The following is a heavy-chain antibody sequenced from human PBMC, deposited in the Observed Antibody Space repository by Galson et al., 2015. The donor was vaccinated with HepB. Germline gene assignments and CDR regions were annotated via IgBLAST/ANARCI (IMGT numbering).Heavy chain of an antibody. CDR3: ARGDLGYCSSTSCYTPNWFDP. Sequence: ETLSLTCAVSGGSISSSNWWSWVRQPPGKGLEWIGEIYHSGSTNYNPSLKSRVTISVDKSKNQFSLKLSSVTAADTAVYYCARGDLGYCSSTSCYTPNWFDPWGQGTLVTVSS. CDR2: IYHSGST. D-gene: IGHD2-2*02. CDR1: GGSISSSNW. V-gene: IGHV4-4*02. J-gene: IGHJ5*02.